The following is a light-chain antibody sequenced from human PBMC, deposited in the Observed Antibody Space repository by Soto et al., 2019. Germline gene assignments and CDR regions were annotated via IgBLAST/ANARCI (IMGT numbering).Light chain of an antibody. CDR2: DVS. Sequence: EIVLTQSPGTLSLSPGERATLSCRSSHSVSSNYLAWYQQKPGQAPRLLIYDVSSRATGIPDRFSGIGSGTDFTLNISRLEPVDFAVYYCQQYGISPTFGQGTKVEIK. CDR1: HSVSSNY. J-gene: IGKJ1*01. V-gene: IGKV3-20*01. CDR3: QQYGISPT.